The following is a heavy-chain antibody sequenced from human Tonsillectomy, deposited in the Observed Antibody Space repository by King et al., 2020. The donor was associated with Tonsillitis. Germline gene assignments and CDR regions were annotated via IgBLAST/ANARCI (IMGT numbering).Heavy chain of an antibody. CDR1: GFTFSSYA. Sequence: VQLVESGGGWVQPGGSLRLSCSASGFTFSSYAMHWVRQAPGKGLEYVSAIGSSGGSTYYADSVKGRFTISRDNSKNTLYLQMSSLSAEDSAVYYCVKERYSGWRGAFDIWGQGTVVTVSS. V-gene: IGHV3-64D*06. D-gene: IGHD2-15*01. CDR2: IGSSGGST. CDR3: VKERYSGWRGAFDI. J-gene: IGHJ3*02.